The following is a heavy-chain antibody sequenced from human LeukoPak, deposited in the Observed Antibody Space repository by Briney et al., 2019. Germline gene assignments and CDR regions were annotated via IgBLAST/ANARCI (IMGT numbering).Heavy chain of an antibody. Sequence: NPSETLSLTCTVSGGSISSSSYYWGWIRQAPGKGLEWIGSFEYGGSTYYNPSLKSRVTISVDTSKNQLSLKLSSVTAADTAVYYCARQSLLNPLWFGELSGYKPLFWGQGTLVTVSS. CDR2: FEYGGST. V-gene: IGHV4-39*07. CDR3: ARQSLLNPLWFGELSGYKPLF. J-gene: IGHJ4*02. D-gene: IGHD3-10*01. CDR1: GGSISSSSYY.